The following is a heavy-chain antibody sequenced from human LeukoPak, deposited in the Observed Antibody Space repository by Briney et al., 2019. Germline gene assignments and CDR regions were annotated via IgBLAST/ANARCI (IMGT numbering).Heavy chain of an antibody. CDR2: INPNSGGT. CDR1: GYTFTGYY. V-gene: IGHV1-2*02. Sequence: ASVKVSCKASGYTFTGYYMHWVRQAPGQGLEWMGWINPNSGGTNYAQKFQGRVTMTRDTSISTAYMELSRLRSDDTAVYYCARPGPGYYYDSSGYRWIANWFDPWGQGTLVTVSS. J-gene: IGHJ5*02. D-gene: IGHD3-22*01. CDR3: ARPGPGYYYDSSGYRWIANWFDP.